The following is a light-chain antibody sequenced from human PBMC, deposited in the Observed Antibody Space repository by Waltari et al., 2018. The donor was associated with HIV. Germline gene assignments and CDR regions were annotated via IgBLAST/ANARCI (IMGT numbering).Light chain of an antibody. CDR3: SSYTTNTTPYV. V-gene: IGLV2-14*01. CDR2: ESS. Sequence: QSALTQPASVSGSPTQSITISCTGTSSDVGGYNFVSWYQQHPGKATNLMIYESSNRPAGVSNRFSVSKSGNTASLTISGLQAEDEADYYCSSYTTNTTPYVFGTGTKVTVL. CDR1: SSDVGGYNF. J-gene: IGLJ1*01.